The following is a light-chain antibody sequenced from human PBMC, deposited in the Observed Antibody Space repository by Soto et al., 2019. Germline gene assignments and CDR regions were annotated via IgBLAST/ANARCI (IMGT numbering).Light chain of an antibody. J-gene: IGLJ2*01. Sequence: QSALTQPASVSGSPGQSITLSCTGTSSDIGGYNYVSWYQQHPGKAPKLLIYEVTNRPSGVSNRFSGSKSGNTASLTISGLQAEDEADYYCSSYAVISPVVFGGGTKLTVL. V-gene: IGLV2-14*01. CDR1: SSDIGGYNY. CDR3: SSYAVISPVV. CDR2: EVT.